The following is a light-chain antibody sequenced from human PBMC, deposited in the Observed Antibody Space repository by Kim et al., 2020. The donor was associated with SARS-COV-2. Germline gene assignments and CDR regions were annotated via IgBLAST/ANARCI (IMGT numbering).Light chain of an antibody. V-gene: IGKV1-39*01. J-gene: IGKJ2*01. Sequence: DIQMTQSPSSLSASVGDRVTITCRASQSISSYLNWYQQKPGKAPKLLIYAASSLQSGVPSRFSGSGSGTDFTLTISSLQPEDFATYYCQQSYSTPYTFGLGTKLEI. CDR2: AAS. CDR3: QQSYSTPYT. CDR1: QSISSY.